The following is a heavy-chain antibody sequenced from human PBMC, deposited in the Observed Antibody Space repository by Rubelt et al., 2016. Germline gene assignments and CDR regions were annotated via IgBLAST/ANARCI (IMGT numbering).Heavy chain of an antibody. CDR2: ISDSGTTI. Sequence: GGSLRLSCAASGFTFSGYEMNWVRQAPGKGLEWVSYISDSGTTIYYADSVKGRFTISRDNAKNSLYLQMDSLRAEDTAVYYCARGGTNIASRPNFDWWGQGTLVTVSS. J-gene: IGHJ4*02. D-gene: IGHD2/OR15-2a*01. CDR3: ARGGTNIASRPNFDW. V-gene: IGHV3-48*03. CDR1: GFTFSGYE.